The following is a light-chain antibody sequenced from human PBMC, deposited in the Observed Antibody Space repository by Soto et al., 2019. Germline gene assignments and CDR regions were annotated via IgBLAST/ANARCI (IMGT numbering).Light chain of an antibody. CDR3: SSYTSSTHYV. CDR2: YVS. J-gene: IGLJ1*01. CDR1: SSDVGGYNY. Sequence: QSALAQPASVYGSPGQSITISCTGSSSDVGGYNYVSWYQQHPGKAPKLMIYYVSNRPSGVSSRFSGSKSGNTASLTISGLQADDEADYYCSSYTSSTHYVFGTGTKLTVL. V-gene: IGLV2-14*03.